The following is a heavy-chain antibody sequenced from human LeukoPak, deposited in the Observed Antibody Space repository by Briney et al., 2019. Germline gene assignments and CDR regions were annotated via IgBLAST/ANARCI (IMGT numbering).Heavy chain of an antibody. CDR1: GGSISSSSYS. CDR2: IYYSGST. Sequence: SETLSLTCTVSGGSISSSSYSWGWIRQPPGKGLEWIGTIYYSGSTYYNPSLKSRVTISVDTSKNQFSLKLISVTAADTAVYSCARIRLLWFGELSPDSYYYGMDVWGQGTTVTVSS. J-gene: IGHJ6*02. CDR3: ARIRLLWFGELSPDSYYYGMDV. V-gene: IGHV4-39*01. D-gene: IGHD3-10*01.